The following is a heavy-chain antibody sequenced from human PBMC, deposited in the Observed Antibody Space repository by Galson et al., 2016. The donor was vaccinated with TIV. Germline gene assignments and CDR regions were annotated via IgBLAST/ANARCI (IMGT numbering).Heavy chain of an antibody. Sequence: SLRLSCAASGFIFSDYSMHWVRQAPGKGLERVALISYDGSNVFYADSVKGRFTISKDNSKNTLDLQMNSLRAEDTAVYYCARDESSGLIDSWGQGTLVSVS. J-gene: IGHJ4*02. V-gene: IGHV3-30*04. CDR2: ISYDGSNV. CDR1: GFIFSDYS. D-gene: IGHD6-19*01. CDR3: ARDESSGLIDS.